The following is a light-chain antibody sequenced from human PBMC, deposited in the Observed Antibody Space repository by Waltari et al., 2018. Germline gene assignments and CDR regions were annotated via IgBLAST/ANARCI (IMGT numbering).Light chain of an antibody. CDR2: GAS. J-gene: IGKJ2*01. CDR3: QQYGNSPYT. V-gene: IGKV3-20*01. Sequence: EIVLTQSPGTLSLSPGERATLSCRASQSISSTYLAWYQQKRGQAPRLLIYGASSRATGIPDRFRGRGSGTDCTLTISRLEPEDFAVYYCQQYGNSPYTFGQGTKLEIK. CDR1: QSISSTY.